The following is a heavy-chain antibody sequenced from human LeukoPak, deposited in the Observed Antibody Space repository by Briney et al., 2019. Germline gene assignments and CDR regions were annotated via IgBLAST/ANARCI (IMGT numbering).Heavy chain of an antibody. J-gene: IGHJ6*02. CDR3: ARDRPYYYDSRGGMDV. V-gene: IGHV4-31*03. Sequence: PSQTLSLTCTVSGGSISSGGYYWSWIRQHPGKGLEWIGYIYYSGSTYYNPSLKSRVTISVDTSKNQFSLKLSSATAADTAVYYCARDRPYYYDSRGGMDVWGQGTTVTVSS. CDR2: IYYSGST. CDR1: GGSISSGGYY. D-gene: IGHD3-22*01.